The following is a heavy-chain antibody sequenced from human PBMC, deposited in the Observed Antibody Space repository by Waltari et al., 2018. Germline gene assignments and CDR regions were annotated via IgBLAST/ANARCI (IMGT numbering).Heavy chain of an antibody. J-gene: IGHJ3*02. D-gene: IGHD6-19*01. CDR2: IIPIFGTA. CDR1: GGTFSSYA. V-gene: IGHV1-69*13. CDR3: AREPIYSSGWYRAFDI. Sequence: QVQLVQSGAEVKKPGSSVKVSCKASGGTFSSYAISWVRQAPGQGLEWMGRIIPIFGTANYAQKFQGRVTITADKSTSTAYMELSSLRSEDTAVYYCAREPIYSSGWYRAFDIWGQGTMVTVSS.